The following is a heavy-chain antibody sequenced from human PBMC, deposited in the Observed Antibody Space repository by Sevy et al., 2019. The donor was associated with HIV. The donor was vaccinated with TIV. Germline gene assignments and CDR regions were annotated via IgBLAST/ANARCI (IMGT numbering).Heavy chain of an antibody. V-gene: IGHV4-31*03. CDR3: ARTTVTTLSSARNNWFDP. J-gene: IGHJ5*02. CDR2: IYYTGTT. Sequence: SLTCTVSGDSINNGDCYWSWIRQHPGKGLEWIGKIYYTGTTYYNPSLKSRLRISVERSENTLSLSLRSVTAADTAVYYCARTTVTTLSSARNNWFDPWGQGTLVTVSS. D-gene: IGHD4-4*01. CDR1: GDSINNGDCY.